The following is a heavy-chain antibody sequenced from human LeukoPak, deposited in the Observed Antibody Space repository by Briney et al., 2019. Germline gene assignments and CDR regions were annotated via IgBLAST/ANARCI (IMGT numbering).Heavy chain of an antibody. CDR2: IYYRGST. D-gene: IGHD2/OR15-2a*01. CDR3: AKKNDFDI. Sequence: SETLSLTCTVSGGSISSDHRNWIRQPPGKGLEWIGCIYYRGSTYYNPSLKSRVTISVDMSKSQFALRLTSVTAADTGVYYCAKKNDFDIWGQGTLVTVAS. J-gene: IGHJ3*02. V-gene: IGHV4-59*01. CDR1: GGSISSDH.